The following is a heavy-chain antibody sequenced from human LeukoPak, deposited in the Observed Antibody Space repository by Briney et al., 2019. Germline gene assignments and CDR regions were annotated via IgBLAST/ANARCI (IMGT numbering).Heavy chain of an antibody. CDR1: GYTFTSYG. D-gene: IGHD3-16*01. Sequence: ASVKVSCKASGYTFTSYGISWVRQAPGQGREWMGWISAYNGKTNYAQKIQGRDTITTDTSTSTAYMELRSLRSHDTAVYYCVWELRSFDYCGQGTLVTVSS. J-gene: IGHJ4*02. CDR3: VWELRSFDY. V-gene: IGHV1-18*01. CDR2: ISAYNGKT.